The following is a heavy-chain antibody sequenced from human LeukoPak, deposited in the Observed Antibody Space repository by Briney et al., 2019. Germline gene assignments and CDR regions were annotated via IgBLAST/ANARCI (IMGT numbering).Heavy chain of an antibody. CDR3: AKDVKFGSDWTYWYFDL. V-gene: IGHV3-21*04. J-gene: IGHJ2*01. Sequence: NPGGSLRLSCAASGFTFSSYSMNWVRQAPGKGLEWVSSISSSSSYIYYADSVKGRFTISRDNSKNMLYLQMNSLRAEDTAVYYCAKDVKFGSDWTYWYFDLWGRGTLVTVSS. CDR1: GFTFSSYS. D-gene: IGHD6-19*01. CDR2: ISSSSSYI.